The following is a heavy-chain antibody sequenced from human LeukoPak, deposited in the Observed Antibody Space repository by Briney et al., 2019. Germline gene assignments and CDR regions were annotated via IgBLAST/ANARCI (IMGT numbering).Heavy chain of an antibody. V-gene: IGHV1-2*02. J-gene: IGHJ4*02. Sequence: ASVKVSCKASGYTFTGYYMHWVRRAPGQGLEWMGWINPNSGGTNYAQKFQGRVTMTRDTSISTAYMGLSRLRSDDTAVYYCAREKPSITMVRGDIFDYWGQGTLVTVSS. CDR3: AREKPSITMVRGDIFDY. D-gene: IGHD3-10*01. CDR2: INPNSGGT. CDR1: GYTFTGYY.